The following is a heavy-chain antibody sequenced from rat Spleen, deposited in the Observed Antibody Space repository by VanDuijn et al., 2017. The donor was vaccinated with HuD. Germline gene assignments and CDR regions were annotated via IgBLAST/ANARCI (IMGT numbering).Heavy chain of an antibody. CDR3: TRDLAAPY. CDR2: ISTGGGTP. V-gene: IGHV5S13*01. J-gene: IGHJ2*01. CDR1: GFTFSNFG. D-gene: IGHD1-2*01. Sequence: EVQLVESGGGLVQPGRSLKLSCTASGFTFSNFGMAWVRQAPTKGLEWVASISTGGGTPYYRDSVKGRFTISRDNSKNTLYLQMNSLRSEDTATYYCTRDLAAPYWGQGVMVTVSS.